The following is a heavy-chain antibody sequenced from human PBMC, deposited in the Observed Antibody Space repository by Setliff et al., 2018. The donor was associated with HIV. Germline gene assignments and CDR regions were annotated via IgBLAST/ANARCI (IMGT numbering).Heavy chain of an antibody. CDR3: AKSSPSIGYISDH. V-gene: IGHV4-59*13. CDR1: GGSFTNYF. J-gene: IGHJ4*02. CDR2: ISPTGNT. Sequence: PSETLSLTCAVYGGSFTNYFWSWIRQSPGKGLEWIGYISPTGNTNYNPSLKSRVTISTDTSKNQFSLNVRSVTAADTAVYFCAKSSPSIGYISDHWGQGTLVTVSS. D-gene: IGHD5-12*01.